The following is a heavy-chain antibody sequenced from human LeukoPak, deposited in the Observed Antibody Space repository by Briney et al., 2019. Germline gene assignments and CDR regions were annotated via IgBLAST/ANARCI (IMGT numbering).Heavy chain of an antibody. CDR1: GYTFTGYY. CDR2: INPNSGGT. J-gene: IGHJ6*02. CDR3: ATYSGSYYTNYYYYYYGMDV. V-gene: IGHV1-2*02. Sequence: ASVKVSCKAFGYTFTGYYMHWVRQAPGQGLEWMGWINPNSGGTNYAQKFQGRVTMTRDTSISTAYMELSRLRSDDTAVYYCATYSGSYYTNYYYYYYGMDVWGQGTTVTVSS. D-gene: IGHD1-26*01.